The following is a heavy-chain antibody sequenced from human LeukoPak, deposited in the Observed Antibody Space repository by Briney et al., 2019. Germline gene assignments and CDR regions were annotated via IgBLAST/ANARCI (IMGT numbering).Heavy chain of an antibody. Sequence: GGSLRLSCAASGFTFSSYAMSWVRQAPGKGLEWVSAISGSGGSTYYADSVKGRFTISRDNSKNTLYLQMNSLRAEDTAVYYCAKFVGSSSSIERRPLAAFDIWGQGTMVNVSS. CDR2: ISGSGGST. D-gene: IGHD6-6*01. CDR1: GFTFSSYA. CDR3: AKFVGSSSSIERRPLAAFDI. V-gene: IGHV3-23*01. J-gene: IGHJ3*02.